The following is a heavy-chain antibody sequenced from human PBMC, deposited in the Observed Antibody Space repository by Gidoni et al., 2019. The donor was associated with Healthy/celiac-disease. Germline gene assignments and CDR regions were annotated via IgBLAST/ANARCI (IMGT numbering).Heavy chain of an antibody. D-gene: IGHD6-13*01. CDR3: AHAIPGIAAAGTGGELHYYYYYMDV. CDR2: IYWDDDK. Sequence: QITLKESGPTLVKPTQTLTLTCTFSGFSLSTSGVGVGWFRQPPGKALEWLALIYWDDDKRYSPSLKSRLTITKDTSKNQVVLTMTNMDPVDTATYYCAHAIPGIAAAGTGGELHYYYYYMDVWGKGTTVTVSS. J-gene: IGHJ6*03. CDR1: GFSLSTSGVG. V-gene: IGHV2-5*02.